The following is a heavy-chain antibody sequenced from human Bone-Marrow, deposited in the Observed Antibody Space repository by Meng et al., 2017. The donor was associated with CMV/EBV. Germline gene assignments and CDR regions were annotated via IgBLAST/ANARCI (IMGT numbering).Heavy chain of an antibody. CDR2: INWKGET. Sequence: GESLKISCAASGFKFDEYGMSWVRQVPGKGLEWVSGINWKGETDKLDSVKGRFTISRDNAKNTLYLQMNSLRAEDTAVYYCAKDQSCSSTSCYTQPDYWGQGTLVTVSS. D-gene: IGHD2-2*02. J-gene: IGHJ4*02. V-gene: IGHV3-20*04. CDR1: GFKFDEYG. CDR3: AKDQSCSSTSCYTQPDY.